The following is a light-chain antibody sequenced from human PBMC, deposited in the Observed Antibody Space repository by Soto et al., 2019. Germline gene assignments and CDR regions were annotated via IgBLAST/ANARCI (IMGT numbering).Light chain of an antibody. J-gene: IGLJ2*01. CDR2: RNH. CDR1: RSNIGTYA. CDR3: AAWDDSLRAVV. Sequence: QSVLTQSPSASGSPGQRVTISCSGSRSNIGTYAVNWYQQLPGAAPTLLIFRNHQRRSGVPDRFSGSKSGTSASLAISGPQSEDEADYYCAAWDDSLRAVVFGGGTKVTVL. V-gene: IGLV1-44*01.